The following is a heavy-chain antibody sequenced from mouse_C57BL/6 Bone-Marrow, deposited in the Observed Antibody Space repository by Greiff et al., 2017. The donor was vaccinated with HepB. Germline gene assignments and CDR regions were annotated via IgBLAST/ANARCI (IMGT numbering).Heavy chain of an antibody. D-gene: IGHD1-1*01. CDR2: IDPETGGT. CDR1: GYTFTDYE. CDR3: TRFPPYYGSSHWYFDV. J-gene: IGHJ1*03. V-gene: IGHV1-15*01. Sequence: VQLQQSGAELVRPGASVTLSCKASGYTFTDYEMHWVKQTPVRGLEWIGAIDPETGGTAYNQKFKGKAILTADKSSSTAYMELRSLTSEDSAVYDCTRFPPYYGSSHWYFDVWGTGTTVTVSS.